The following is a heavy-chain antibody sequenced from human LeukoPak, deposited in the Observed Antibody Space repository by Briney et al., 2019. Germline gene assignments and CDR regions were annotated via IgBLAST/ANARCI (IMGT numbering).Heavy chain of an antibody. CDR1: GYTFTGYY. J-gene: IGHJ4*02. V-gene: IGHV1-2*06. Sequence: VSVKVSCKASGYTFTGYYMHWVRQAPGQGLEWMGRINPNSGGTNYAQKFQGRVTMTRDTSISTAYMELSRLRSDDTAVYYCAREYYYDSSGEDYWGQGTLVTVSS. CDR3: AREYYYDSSGEDY. CDR2: INPNSGGT. D-gene: IGHD3-22*01.